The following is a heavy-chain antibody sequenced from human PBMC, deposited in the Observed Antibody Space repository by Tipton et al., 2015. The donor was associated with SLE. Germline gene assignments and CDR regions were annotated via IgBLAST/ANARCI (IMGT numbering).Heavy chain of an antibody. Sequence: SLRLSCIASGFTFSSYWMSWVRQAPGKGLEWVANIKQDGSEKYYVDSVKGRFTISRDNAKNSLYLQMNSLRDEDTAVYYCARIDYSAYCSSDNCYAADYWGQGTLVIVSS. J-gene: IGHJ4*02. CDR1: GFTFSSYW. V-gene: IGHV3-7*01. CDR3: ARIDYSAYCSSDNCYAADY. D-gene: IGHD2-2*01. CDR2: IKQDGSEK.